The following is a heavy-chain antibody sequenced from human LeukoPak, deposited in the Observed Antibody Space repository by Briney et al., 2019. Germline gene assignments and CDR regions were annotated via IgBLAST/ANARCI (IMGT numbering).Heavy chain of an antibody. CDR2: IRYDGSNI. CDR1: GFTFRSYA. V-gene: IGHV3-30*02. D-gene: IGHD6-19*01. CDR3: ARGDDSSGWYLGDAFDI. Sequence: PGGSLRLSCAASGFTFRSYAMHWVRQAPGKGLEWVAFIRYDGSNIYYADSVKGRFTISRDNSKNTLYLQMNSLRAEDTAVYYCARGDDSSGWYLGDAFDIWGQGTMVTVSS. J-gene: IGHJ3*02.